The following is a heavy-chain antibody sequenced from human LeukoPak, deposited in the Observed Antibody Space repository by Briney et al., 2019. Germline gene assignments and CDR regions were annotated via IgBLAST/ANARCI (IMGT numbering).Heavy chain of an antibody. CDR1: GFTHSNYA. CDR3: ARNRGATGYYWVDY. J-gene: IGHJ4*02. V-gene: IGHV3-30-3*01. D-gene: IGHD3-22*01. CDR2: ISYDGTNE. Sequence: PGTSLRLSCAAAGFTHSNYAMHGVRQAPGKGLEWVAVISYDGTNEYYADSVKGRFTISRDNSKNTLYLQMDSLRVEETAVFYCARNRGATGYYWVDYWGQGTLVSVSS.